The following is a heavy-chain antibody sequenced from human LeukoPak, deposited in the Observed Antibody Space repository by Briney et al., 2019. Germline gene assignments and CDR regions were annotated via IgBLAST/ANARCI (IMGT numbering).Heavy chain of an antibody. J-gene: IGHJ6*03. D-gene: IGHD5-18*01. CDR3: ARVVYSYGHNYYYYYYMDV. V-gene: IGHV3-66*02. Sequence: GGSPRLSCAASGFTVSSNYMSSVRQAPGKGLEWVSVIYSGGSTYYADSVKGRFTISRDNSKNTLYLQMNSLRAEDTAVYYCARVVYSYGHNYYYYYYMDVWGKGTTITVSS. CDR2: IYSGGST. CDR1: GFTVSSNY.